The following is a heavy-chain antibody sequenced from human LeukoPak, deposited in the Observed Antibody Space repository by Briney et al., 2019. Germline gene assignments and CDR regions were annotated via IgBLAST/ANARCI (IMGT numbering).Heavy chain of an antibody. V-gene: IGHV3-23*01. Sequence: GGSLRLSCAASGFTFSYSVMNWVRQAPGKGLEWVSAISGSGGSTYYEDSVKGRFTISRDNSKNTLYLQMDGLRAEDTAVYYCAKVSTDIVVVSAAIFDSWGQGTQVTVSS. CDR2: ISGSGGST. CDR3: AKVSTDIVVVSAAIFDS. CDR1: GFTFSYSV. D-gene: IGHD2-2*01. J-gene: IGHJ4*02.